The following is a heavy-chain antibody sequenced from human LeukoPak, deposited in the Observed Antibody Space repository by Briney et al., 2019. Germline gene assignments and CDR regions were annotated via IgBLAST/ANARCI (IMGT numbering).Heavy chain of an antibody. D-gene: IGHD3-10*01. CDR2: IYYGGST. CDR3: ARHDPGITMVRGVIWGPFDY. J-gene: IGHJ4*02. V-gene: IGHV4-59*08. CDR1: GGSISSYY. Sequence: SETLSLTCTVSGGSISSYYWSWIRQPPGKGLEWIGYIYYGGSTNYNPSLKSRGTISVDRSKNQFSLKLSYGTAADAAVYYCARHDPGITMVRGVIWGPFDYWGQGTLVTVSS.